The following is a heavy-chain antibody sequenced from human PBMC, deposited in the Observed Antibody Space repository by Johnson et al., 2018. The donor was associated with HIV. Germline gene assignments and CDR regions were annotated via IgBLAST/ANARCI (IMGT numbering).Heavy chain of an antibody. V-gene: IGHV3-30*18. Sequence: VQLVESGGGLVQPGRSLRLSCAASGFTFSSYGMHWVRQAPGKGMDWVAFISYDGSNKYYADSVKGRCTVSRDNTKNTLYLQMNSLRPEDTAVYYCVKERQLVRSFDIWGQGTMVAVSS. D-gene: IGHD6-6*01. J-gene: IGHJ3*02. CDR1: GFTFSSYG. CDR2: ISYDGSNK. CDR3: VKERQLVRSFDI.